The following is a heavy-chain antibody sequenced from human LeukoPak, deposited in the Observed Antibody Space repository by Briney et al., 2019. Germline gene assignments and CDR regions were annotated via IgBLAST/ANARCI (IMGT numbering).Heavy chain of an antibody. Sequence: GGSLRLSCAASGLSISNDWMSWVRQAPGNGPEWVGRVKSKNAGETTHYAAPVKGRFTISRDDSKNTLYLQMNSLKIEDTAVYYCTLIQGWGSGTYYLDYWGQGTLVTVSS. CDR1: GLSISNDW. J-gene: IGHJ4*02. CDR3: TLIQGWGSGTYYLDY. V-gene: IGHV3-15*01. CDR2: VKSKNAGETT. D-gene: IGHD3-10*01.